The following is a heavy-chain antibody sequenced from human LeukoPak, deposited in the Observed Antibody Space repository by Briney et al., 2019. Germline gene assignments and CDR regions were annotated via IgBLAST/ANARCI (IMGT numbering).Heavy chain of an antibody. CDR3: AARGSWGGYFHY. CDR1: GVTVSTND. CDR2: MKSGGAT. D-gene: IGHD3-3*01. J-gene: IGHJ4*02. V-gene: IGHV3-53*01. Sequence: GGSLRLSCAASGVTVSTNDMGWVRQAPGKGLEWVSVMKSGGATYYADSVKGRFTISRDGSKNTLFLQMNSLRVEDTAVYYCAARGSWGGYFHYWGQGLLVTVSS.